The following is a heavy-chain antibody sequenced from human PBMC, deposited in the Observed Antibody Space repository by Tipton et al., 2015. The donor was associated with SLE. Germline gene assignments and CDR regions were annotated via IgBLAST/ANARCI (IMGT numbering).Heavy chain of an antibody. CDR1: GGSFSVYY. CDR2: INHSGST. J-gene: IGHJ5*02. V-gene: IGHV4-34*01. D-gene: IGHD2-15*01. CDR3: ATEGGNWFDP. Sequence: TLSLTCAVSGGSFSVYYWSWIRQSPGKGLEWIGDINHSGSTNYDPSLKTRITLSADTPKNQVSLRLTSVTAADTAVYYCATEGGNWFDPWGQGILVTVSS.